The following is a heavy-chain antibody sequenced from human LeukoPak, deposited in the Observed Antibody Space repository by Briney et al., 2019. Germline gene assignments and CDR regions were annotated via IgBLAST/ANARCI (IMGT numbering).Heavy chain of an antibody. CDR1: GFTFSSYG. CDR2: IRYDGSNK. Sequence: GGSLRLSCAASGFTFSSYGMHWVRQAPGKGLEWVAFIRYDGSNKYYADSVKGRFTISRDNSKDTLYLQMNGLRAEDTAVYYCATGGRDYSDYSFASYCMDVWGKGTTVTVSS. CDR3: ATGGRDYSDYSFASYCMDV. J-gene: IGHJ6*03. D-gene: IGHD3-16*01. V-gene: IGHV3-30*02.